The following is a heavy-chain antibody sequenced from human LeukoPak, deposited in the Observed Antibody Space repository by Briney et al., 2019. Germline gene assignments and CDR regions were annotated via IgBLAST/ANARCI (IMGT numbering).Heavy chain of an antibody. J-gene: IGHJ4*02. Sequence: SETLSLTCTVSGGSISNKYWSWIRQPPGKGLEWIGYIYYSGSTNYNPSLKSRVTVSVDTSKNQFSLKLSSVTAADTAVYYCASFYGGYVGYWGQGTLVTVSS. CDR1: GGSISNKY. D-gene: IGHD5-12*01. V-gene: IGHV4-59*01. CDR3: ASFYGGYVGY. CDR2: IYYSGST.